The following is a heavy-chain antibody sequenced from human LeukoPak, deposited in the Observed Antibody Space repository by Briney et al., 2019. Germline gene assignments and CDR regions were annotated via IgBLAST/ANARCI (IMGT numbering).Heavy chain of an antibody. CDR3: ATYDSWSGYNIAY. CDR1: GFTFSSYA. D-gene: IGHD3-3*01. CDR2: INRDGSEK. Sequence: GGSLRLSCSASGFTFSSYAMHWVRQAPGKGLEWMTNINRDGSEKNYVDSVKGRFTITRDNAENSLYLQMNSLKVEDTAIYYCATYDSWSGYNIAYWGQGTLVTVSS. V-gene: IGHV3-7*03. J-gene: IGHJ4*02.